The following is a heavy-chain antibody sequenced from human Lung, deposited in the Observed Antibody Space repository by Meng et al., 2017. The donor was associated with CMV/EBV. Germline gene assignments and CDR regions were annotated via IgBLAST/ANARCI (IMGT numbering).Heavy chain of an antibody. J-gene: IGHJ4*02. CDR3: ARTSRRTRDFDY. CDR1: GFTFSDHY. CDR2: IRDKDSRYST. Sequence: SXTASGFTFSDHYMEWIRQAPGRGLEWIARIRDKDSRYSTEYAASVRGRFTIPRDDSKLLFLEMTSLKTEDTAVYYCARTSRRTRDFDYWGQGTLVXVSS. V-gene: IGHV3-72*01. D-gene: IGHD1-7*01.